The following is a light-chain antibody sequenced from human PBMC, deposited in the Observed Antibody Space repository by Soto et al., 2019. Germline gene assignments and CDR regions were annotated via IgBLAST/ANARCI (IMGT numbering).Light chain of an antibody. J-gene: IGLJ1*01. Sequence: QSVLTQPASVSGSPGQSITISCTGTSSDVGGYNYVSWYQQHPGKAPKLLIYEVSNRPSGVSHRFSGSKSGNTASLTISGLQAEDEADYYCSSYTITNIHSYVFGTGTKVTVL. V-gene: IGLV2-14*01. CDR2: EVS. CDR1: SSDVGGYNY. CDR3: SSYTITNIHSYV.